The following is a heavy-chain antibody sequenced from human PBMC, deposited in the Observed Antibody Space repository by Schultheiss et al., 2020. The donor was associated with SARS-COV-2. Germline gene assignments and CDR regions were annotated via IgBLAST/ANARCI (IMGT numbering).Heavy chain of an antibody. D-gene: IGHD5-18*01. CDR1: GGSISRSGYY. V-gene: IGHV4-30-4*08. CDR3: ARITSYGTYYFDY. J-gene: IGHJ4*02. CDR2: IYYSGDT. Sequence: SETLSLTCAVSGGSISRSGYYWGWIRQPPGKGLEWIGYIYYSGDTSYNPSLKSRVTISVDTSRNQFSLRLTSVTAADTAVYYCARITSYGTYYFDYWGRGSLVTVAS.